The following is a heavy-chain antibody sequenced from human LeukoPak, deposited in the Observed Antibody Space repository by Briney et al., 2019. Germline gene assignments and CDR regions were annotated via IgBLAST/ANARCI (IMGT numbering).Heavy chain of an antibody. J-gene: IGHJ4*02. Sequence: GGSLRLSCAASGFTFRNYWMSWVRQAPGKGLEWVANIRQDGSEKNYVDSVKGRFTISRDDAKTSLYLQMNSLRAEDTALYYCARLSTVDSWSPFDYWGQGTLVTVSS. D-gene: IGHD3-3*01. CDR3: ARLSTVDSWSPFDY. V-gene: IGHV3-7*05. CDR2: IRQDGSEK. CDR1: GFTFRNYW.